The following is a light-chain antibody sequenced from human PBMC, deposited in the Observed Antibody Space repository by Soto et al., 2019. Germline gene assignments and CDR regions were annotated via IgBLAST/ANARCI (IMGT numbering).Light chain of an antibody. J-gene: IGKJ5*01. CDR2: GAS. V-gene: IGKV3-15*01. CDR3: QQRSNWPRIT. CDR1: QSVSSK. Sequence: EIVMTQSPATLSVSPGGGATLSCRASQSVSSKLAWYQQKPGQAPRLLIYGASTRATGIPARFSGSGSGTEFTLTISSLQSEDFAVYYCQQRSNWPRITFGQGTRLEIK.